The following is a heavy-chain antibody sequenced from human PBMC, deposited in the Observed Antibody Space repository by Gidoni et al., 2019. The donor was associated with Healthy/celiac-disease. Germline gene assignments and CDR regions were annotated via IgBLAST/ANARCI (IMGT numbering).Heavy chain of an antibody. CDR1: GGSISSSSYY. J-gene: IGHJ5*02. CDR3: ARRIGPYYDFWSGYPTNWFDP. V-gene: IGHV4-39*01. D-gene: IGHD3-3*01. Sequence: QLQLQESGPGLVTPSETLSLTCTVSGGSISSSSYYWGWIRQPPGKGLEWSGSIYYSGSTYYNPSLKSRVTISVDTSKNQFSLKLSSVTAADTAVYYCARRIGPYYDFWSGYPTNWFDPWGQGTLVTVSS. CDR2: IYYSGST.